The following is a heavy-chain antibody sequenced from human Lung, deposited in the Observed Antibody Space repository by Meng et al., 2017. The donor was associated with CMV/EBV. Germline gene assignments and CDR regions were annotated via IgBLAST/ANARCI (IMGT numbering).Heavy chain of an antibody. CDR1: GFTFSSYW. V-gene: IGHV3-74*01. J-gene: IGHJ4*02. CDR2: INSDGSST. Sequence: GGSLRLXCAASGFTFSSYWMHWVRQAPGKGLVWVSRINSDGSSTSYADSVKGRFTISRDNAKNTLYLQMNSLRAEDTAVYYCARPAHDYSTSFDYWGQGTLVTVSS. CDR3: ARPAHDYSTSFDY. D-gene: IGHD4-11*01.